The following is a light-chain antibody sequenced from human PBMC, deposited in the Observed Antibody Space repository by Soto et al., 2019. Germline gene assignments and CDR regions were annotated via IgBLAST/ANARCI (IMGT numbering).Light chain of an antibody. J-gene: IGLJ2*01. V-gene: IGLV2-23*01. CDR1: SSDVGSYNL. Sequence: QSALTQPASVSGSPGQSITISCTGTSSDVGSYNLVSWYQQHPGKAPKLMIYEGSKRSSGVSNRSSGYTSGNTASLTISGLQAEDEADYYCSSYAGSSTLVFGGGTKLTVL. CDR2: EGS. CDR3: SSYAGSSTLV.